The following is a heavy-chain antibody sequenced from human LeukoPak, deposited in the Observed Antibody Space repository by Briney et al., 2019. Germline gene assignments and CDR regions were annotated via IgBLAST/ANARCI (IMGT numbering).Heavy chain of an antibody. CDR1: GFTSFDFP. Sequence: GGSLRLSCEASGFTSFDFPMNWVRKAPGKGLEWVSHIRTDGAITYADSVKGRFTISRDDAKTSVYLQMNSLRDEDTAIYYCARDNIWAFDIWGQGTMVTVAS. V-gene: IGHV3-69-1*01. D-gene: IGHD2/OR15-2a*01. CDR3: ARDNIWAFDI. J-gene: IGHJ3*02. CDR2: IRTDGAI.